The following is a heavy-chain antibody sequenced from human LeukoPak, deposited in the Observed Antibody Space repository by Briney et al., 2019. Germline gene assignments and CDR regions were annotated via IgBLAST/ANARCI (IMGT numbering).Heavy chain of an antibody. V-gene: IGHV1-3*04. CDR1: GYTFTRYT. J-gene: IGHJ3*02. CDR3: ARGGLAAAFDI. D-gene: IGHD6-19*01. Sequence: ASVKVSCKASGYTFTRYTMHWVRQAPGQRLEWMGWINTANSDTKYSQKFQGRITFTRDTSENIVYMEVSSLRSEDTAVYYCARGGLAAAFDIWGQGTMVTVSS. CDR2: INTANSDT.